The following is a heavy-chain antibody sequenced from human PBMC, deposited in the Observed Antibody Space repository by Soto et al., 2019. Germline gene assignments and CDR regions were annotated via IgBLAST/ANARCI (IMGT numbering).Heavy chain of an antibody. V-gene: IGHV1-46*01. CDR2: VNPSGGST. J-gene: IGHJ1*01. Sequence: WASVKVSCKASGYTFTGYYMHWVRQAPGQGLEWMGVVNPSGGSTKYAQNFQGRVTMTRDTSTTTIYMELSSLRSDDTAIYYCAREENCSGGTCYSEYFHRWGQGTLVTVSS. CDR1: GYTFTGYY. D-gene: IGHD2-15*01. CDR3: AREENCSGGTCYSEYFHR.